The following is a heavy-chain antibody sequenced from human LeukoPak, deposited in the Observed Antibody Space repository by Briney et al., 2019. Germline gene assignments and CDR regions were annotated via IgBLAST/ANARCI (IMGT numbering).Heavy chain of an antibody. CDR3: AREKSESNDKNFDY. CDR1: GGSISSGDYY. D-gene: IGHD3-22*01. CDR2: IYYSGST. Sequence: PSQTLSLTCTVSGGSISSGDYYWTWIRQPPGKGLEWIGYIYYSGSTYYNPALKSRVIMSVDTYNNQFSLKLSTVTAADTAVYYCAREKSESNDKNFDYWGQGTLVTVSS. J-gene: IGHJ4*02. V-gene: IGHV4-30-4*01.